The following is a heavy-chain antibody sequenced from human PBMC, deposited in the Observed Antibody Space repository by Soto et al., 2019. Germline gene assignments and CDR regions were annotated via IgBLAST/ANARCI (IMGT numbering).Heavy chain of an antibody. Sequence: SETLSLTCTVSGGSISSYYWSWIRQPPGKGLEWIGYMHYSGSTNYNPSLKSRVTISVDTSKNQFSLKLRSVTAADTAVYYCASNGYDYPNWFDSWGQGTLVTVSS. J-gene: IGHJ5*01. CDR2: MHYSGST. CDR3: ASNGYDYPNWFDS. CDR1: GGSISSYY. V-gene: IGHV4-59*01. D-gene: IGHD3-22*01.